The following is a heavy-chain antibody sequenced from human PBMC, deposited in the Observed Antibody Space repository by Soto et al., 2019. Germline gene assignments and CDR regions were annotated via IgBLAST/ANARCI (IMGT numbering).Heavy chain of an antibody. CDR2: INPNSGGT. Sequence: QVQLVQSGAEVKKPGASVKVSCKASGYTFTGYYMHWVRQAPGQGLEWMGWINPNSGGTNYAQKFQGWVTMTRDTSISTAYKELSRLRSDDMAVYYCASYPYYYSSSCYKYFQHWGQGTLVTVSS. CDR3: ASYPYYYSSSCYKYFQH. D-gene: IGHD3-22*01. V-gene: IGHV1-2*04. J-gene: IGHJ1*01. CDR1: GYTFTGYY.